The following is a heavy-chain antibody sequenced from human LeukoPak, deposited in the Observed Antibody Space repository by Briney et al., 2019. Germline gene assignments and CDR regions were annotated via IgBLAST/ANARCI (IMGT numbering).Heavy chain of an antibody. CDR1: GGSISSYY. Sequence: PSETLSLTCTVSGGSISSYYWSWIRQPPGKGLEWIGYIYYSGSTNYNPSLKSRVTISVDTPKNQFSLKLSSVTAADTAVYYCARDWGLHYYDSSGYYYYDAFDIWGQGTMVTVSS. CDR2: IYYSGST. V-gene: IGHV4-59*12. J-gene: IGHJ3*02. CDR3: ARDWGLHYYDSSGYYYYDAFDI. D-gene: IGHD3-22*01.